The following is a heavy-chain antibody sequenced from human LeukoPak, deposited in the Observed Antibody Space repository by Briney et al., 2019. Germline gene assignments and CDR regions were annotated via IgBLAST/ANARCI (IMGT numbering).Heavy chain of an antibody. CDR3: ARGDYCSSTSCYAQVGWFDP. CDR2: INHSGST. D-gene: IGHD2-2*01. Sequence: SETLSLTCAVYGGSFSGYYWSCIRQPPGKGLEWIGEINHSGSTNYNPSLKSRVTISVDTSKNQFSLKLSFVTAADTAVYYCARGDYCSSTSCYAQVGWFDPWGQGTLVTVSS. CDR1: GGSFSGYY. V-gene: IGHV4-34*01. J-gene: IGHJ5*02.